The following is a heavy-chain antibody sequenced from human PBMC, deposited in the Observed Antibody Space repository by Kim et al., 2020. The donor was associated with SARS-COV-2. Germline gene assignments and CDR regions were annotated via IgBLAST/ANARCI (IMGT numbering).Heavy chain of an antibody. V-gene: IGHV3-30*18. Sequence: GGSLRLSCAGSGFTFSSYGMHWVRQAPGKGLEWVGLISYDGSNKYYADSVKGRFTISRDNSKNPLYLQMNSLRAEDTAVYYCAKDRDYYGSGSFGDWGQGTLVTVSS. D-gene: IGHD3-10*01. CDR2: ISYDGSNK. CDR1: GFTFSSYG. J-gene: IGHJ1*01. CDR3: AKDRDYYGSGSFGD.